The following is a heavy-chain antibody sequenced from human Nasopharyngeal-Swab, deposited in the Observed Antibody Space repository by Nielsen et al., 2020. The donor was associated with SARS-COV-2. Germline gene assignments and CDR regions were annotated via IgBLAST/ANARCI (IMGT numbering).Heavy chain of an antibody. CDR2: IKQDGSEK. CDR1: GFTFSNYW. V-gene: IGHV3-7*03. J-gene: IGHJ4*02. Sequence: GGSLRLSCAASGFTFSNYWMSWVRQAPGKGLEWVANIKQDGSEKYYVDSVKGRFTISRDNAKNSLYLQMNSLRAEDTALYYCAKFHGSGNYFDYWGQGTLVTVSS. D-gene: IGHD3-10*01. CDR3: AKFHGSGNYFDY.